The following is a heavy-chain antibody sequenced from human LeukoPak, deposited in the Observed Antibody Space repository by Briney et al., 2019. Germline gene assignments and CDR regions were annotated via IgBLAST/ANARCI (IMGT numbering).Heavy chain of an antibody. CDR1: GSTFTRYY. V-gene: IGHV1-2*04. J-gene: IGHJ3*02. D-gene: IGHD3-10*01. CDR2: INPNSGGT. Sequence: ASVKVSCKASGSTFTRYYIHWVRQAPGQGLDWMGWINPNSGGTNYAQKFQGWVTMTRDTSISTAYMELSRLRSDDTAVYYCARVYSMVRGVNGYAFDIWGQGTMVTVSS. CDR3: ARVYSMVRGVNGYAFDI.